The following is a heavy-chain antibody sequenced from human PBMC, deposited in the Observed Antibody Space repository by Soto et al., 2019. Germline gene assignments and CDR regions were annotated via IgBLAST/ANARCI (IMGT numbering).Heavy chain of an antibody. J-gene: IGHJ5*02. V-gene: IGHV1-8*01. CDR3: ARTYYYDSSGYWKFDP. CDR1: GYTFTSYD. CDR2: MNPNSGNT. D-gene: IGHD3-22*01. Sequence: VASVKVSCKASGYTFTSYDINWARQATGQGLEWMGWMNPNSGNTGYAQKFQGRVTMTRNTSISTAYMELSSLRSEDTAVYYCARTYYYDSSGYWKFDPWGQGTLVTVSS.